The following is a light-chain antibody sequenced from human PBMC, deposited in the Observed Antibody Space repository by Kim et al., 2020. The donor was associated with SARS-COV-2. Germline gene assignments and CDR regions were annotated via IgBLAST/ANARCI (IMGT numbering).Light chain of an antibody. J-gene: IGLJ3*02. CDR1: SNNVGNQG. CDR3: SAWDSSLSAWV. CDR2: RNN. Sequence: LTQPPSVSKGLRQTATLTCTGNSNNVGNQGAAWLQQHQGHPPKLLSYRNNNRPSGISERLSASRSGNTASLTITGLQPEDEADYDCSAWDSSLSAWVFGGGTQLTVL. V-gene: IGLV10-54*01.